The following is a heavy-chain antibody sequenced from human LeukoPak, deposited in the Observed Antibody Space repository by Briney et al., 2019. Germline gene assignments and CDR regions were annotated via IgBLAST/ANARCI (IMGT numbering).Heavy chain of an antibody. J-gene: IGHJ4*02. CDR1: GGSISSSSYY. CDR2: IYYSGST. Sequence: SETLSLTCTVSGGSISSSSYYWGWIRQPPGKGLEWIGSIYYSGSTYYNPSLKSRVTISVDTSKNQFFLKLSSVTAADTAVYYCARVVVVPAATYYFDYWGRGTLVTVSS. CDR3: ARVVVVPAATYYFDY. D-gene: IGHD2-2*01. V-gene: IGHV4-39*01.